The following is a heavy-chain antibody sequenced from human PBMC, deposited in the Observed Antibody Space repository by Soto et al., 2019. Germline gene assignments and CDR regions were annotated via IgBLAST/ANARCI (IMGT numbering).Heavy chain of an antibody. CDR2: IIPIFGTA. J-gene: IGHJ4*02. CDR1: GGTFSSYA. V-gene: IGHV1-69*01. CDR3: AIIRDSFWSGQFDY. Sequence: QVQLVQSGAEVKKPGSSVKVSCKASGGTFSSYAISWVRQAPGQGLEGMGGIIPIFGTANYAQKFQGRVPITEDESTRTAYLELSRLRSEDTAVYYCAIIRDSFWSGQFDYWGQGTLVTVS. D-gene: IGHD3-3*01.